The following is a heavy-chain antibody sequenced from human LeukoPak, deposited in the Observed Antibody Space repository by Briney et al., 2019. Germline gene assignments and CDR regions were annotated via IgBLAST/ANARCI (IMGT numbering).Heavy chain of an antibody. CDR2: IIPIFGTA. V-gene: IGHV1-69*13. CDR1: GGTFSSYA. D-gene: IGHD1-26*01. J-gene: IGHJ6*02. CDR3: ARKASYYYYYGMDV. Sequence: SVTVSCKASGGTFSSYAISWVRQAPGQGLEWMGGIIPIFGTANYAQKFQGRVTITADESTSTAYMELSSLRSEDTAVYYCARKASYYYYYGMDVWGQGTTVTVSS.